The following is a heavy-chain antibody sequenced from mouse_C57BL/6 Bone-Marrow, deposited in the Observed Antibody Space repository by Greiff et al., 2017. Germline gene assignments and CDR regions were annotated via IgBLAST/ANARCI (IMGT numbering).Heavy chain of an antibody. V-gene: IGHV5-17*01. Sequence: DVQLVESGGGLVKPGGSLKLSCAASGFTFSDYGMHWVRQAPEKGLEWVAYISSGSSTFYYADTVKGRFTISRDNAKNTLFLQMTSLRSEDTAMYYCARRYDGYYYYAMDYWGQGTSGTVSS. CDR2: ISSGSSTF. CDR1: GFTFSDYG. CDR3: ARRYDGYYYYAMDY. D-gene: IGHD2-3*01. J-gene: IGHJ4*01.